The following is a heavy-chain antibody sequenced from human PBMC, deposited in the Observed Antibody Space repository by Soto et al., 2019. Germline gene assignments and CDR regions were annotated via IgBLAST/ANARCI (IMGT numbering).Heavy chain of an antibody. CDR2: INAGNGNT. D-gene: IGHD3-10*01. Sequence: ASVKVSCKASGYTFTSYAIYWVRRAPGQRLEWMGWINAGNGNTKYSQKFQGRVTITRDTSASTAYMELSSLRSEDTAVYYCARGDAPGSWRFDTWGQGTLVTVSS. CDR1: GYTFTSYA. CDR3: ARGDAPGSWRFDT. J-gene: IGHJ4*02. V-gene: IGHV1-3*01.